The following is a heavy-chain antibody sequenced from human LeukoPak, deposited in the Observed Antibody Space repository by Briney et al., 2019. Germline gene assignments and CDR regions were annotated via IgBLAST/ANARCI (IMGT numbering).Heavy chain of an antibody. CDR1: GFTFSSYG. V-gene: IGHV3-48*04. CDR3: AREPTYIYGDYGPYFDY. J-gene: IGHJ4*02. D-gene: IGHD4-17*01. CDR2: ISSSGSTI. Sequence: GGSLRLSCAASGFTFSSYGMSWIRQAPGKGLEWVSYISSSGSTIYYADSVKGRSTISRDNAKNSPYLQMNSLRAEDTAVYYCAREPTYIYGDYGPYFDYWGQGTLVTVSS.